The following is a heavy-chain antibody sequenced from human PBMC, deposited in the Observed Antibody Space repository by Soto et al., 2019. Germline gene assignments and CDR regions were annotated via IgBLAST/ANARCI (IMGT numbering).Heavy chain of an antibody. J-gene: IGHJ4*02. CDR2: IYPGDSDT. V-gene: IGHV5-51*01. CDR3: ARQPAYDSSRYYCGYFGY. CDR1: GYSFTSYW. D-gene: IGHD3-22*01. Sequence: GESLKISCKGSGYSFTSYWIGWVRQMPGKGLEWMGIIYPGDSDTRYSPSFQGQVTISADKSISTAYLQWSRLKASDTAMYYCARQPAYDSSRYYCGYFGYWGRGTLGTVSS.